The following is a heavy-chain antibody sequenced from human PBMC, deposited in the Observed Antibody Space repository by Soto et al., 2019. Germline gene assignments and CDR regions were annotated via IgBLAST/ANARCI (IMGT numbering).Heavy chain of an antibody. CDR3: ASIVVVWFGESYHPAFDY. J-gene: IGHJ4*02. D-gene: IGHD2-2*01. CDR1: GGSMISGDYY. CDR2: IFYSGNT. Sequence: SETLSLTCTVSGGSMISGDYYWSRNSKSPGKGLEWIGYIFYSGNTYYNPSLEGRVTISVDTTKNHFSLKLSSVTAADTAVYFFASIVVVWFGESYHPAFDYWGQGTLVTVSS. V-gene: IGHV4-30-4*01.